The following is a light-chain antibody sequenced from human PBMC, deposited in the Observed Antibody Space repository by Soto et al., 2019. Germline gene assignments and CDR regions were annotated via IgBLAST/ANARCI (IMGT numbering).Light chain of an antibody. V-gene: IGKV3-20*01. Sequence: EIVLTQSPGTLSLSPGERATLSCGASQSISSTYLTWYHQKPGQAPRLLIYDASRRATGIPDRFSGSGSGTDFSLTISRLEPEDFAVYYCQHYDSARWTFGLGTKVDIK. CDR3: QHYDSARWT. J-gene: IGKJ1*01. CDR2: DAS. CDR1: QSISSTY.